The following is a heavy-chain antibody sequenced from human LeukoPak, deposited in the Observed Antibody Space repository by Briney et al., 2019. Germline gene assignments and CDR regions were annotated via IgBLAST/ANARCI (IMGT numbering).Heavy chain of an antibody. V-gene: IGHV3-23*01. J-gene: IGHJ4*02. D-gene: IGHD4-17*01. CDR1: GFTFYSLG. CDR3: AKESGATVTNSFDY. CDR2: LSGSSGFT. Sequence: GGSLRLSCAASGFTFYSLGMTWVRQAPGKGLEWVSGLSGSSGFTFYADCVKGRFTISRDNSKNTLYLQMNSLRAEDTAVYYCAKESGATVTNSFDYWGQGTLVAVSS.